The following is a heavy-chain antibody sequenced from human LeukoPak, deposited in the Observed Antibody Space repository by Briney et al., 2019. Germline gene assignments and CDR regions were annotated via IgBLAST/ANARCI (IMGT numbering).Heavy chain of an antibody. J-gene: IGHJ3*01. D-gene: IGHD5-24*01. CDR1: GFIVSCHS. CDR2: IYSGSGNI. Sequence: EGSLRLSCAASGFIVSCHSMNWVRQAPGKGLEWLSYIYSGSGNIYYRDSVKGRFTISRDNAQDSLYLQMDNPTDEVTAVYYCAGYDDGWGPNTLDVWGQGTVVTVSS. V-gene: IGHV3-48*02. CDR3: AGYDDGWGPNTLDV.